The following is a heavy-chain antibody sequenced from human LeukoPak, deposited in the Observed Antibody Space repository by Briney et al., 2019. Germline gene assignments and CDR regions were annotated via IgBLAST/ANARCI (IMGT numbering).Heavy chain of an antibody. CDR3: ARGYVTTTAPFDY. CDR2: IYYSGST. J-gene: IGHJ4*02. V-gene: IGHV4-59*08. Sequence: SETLSLTCTVSGGSISSYYWSWIRQPPGKGLEWIGYIYYSGSTNYNPSLKSRVTISVDTSKNQFSLKLSSVTAADTAVYDCARGYVTTTAPFDYWGQGTLVTVSS. D-gene: IGHD4-17*01. CDR1: GGSISSYY.